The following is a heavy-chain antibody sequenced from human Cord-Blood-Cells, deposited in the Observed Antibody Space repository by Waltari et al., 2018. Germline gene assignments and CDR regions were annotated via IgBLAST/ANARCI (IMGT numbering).Heavy chain of an antibody. V-gene: IGHV4-59*08. D-gene: IGHD6-6*01. Sequence: QVQLQESGPGLVKPSATLSLTCTVSGGSISSYSWSWTRQPPGKGLEWIGYIYYSGSTNYNPSLKSRVTISVDTSKNQFSLKLSSVTAADTAVYYCARHRMSSSSLGYWGQGTLVTVSS. CDR1: GGSISSYS. J-gene: IGHJ4*02. CDR2: IYYSGST. CDR3: ARHRMSSSSLGY.